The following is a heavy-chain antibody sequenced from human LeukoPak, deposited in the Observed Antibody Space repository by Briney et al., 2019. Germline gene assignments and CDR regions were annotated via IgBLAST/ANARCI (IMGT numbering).Heavy chain of an antibody. Sequence: SETLSLTCIVSGGSISFFGYHWGWFRQSPVKGLELIGTFDHSGSSYYNPSLKSRATISVDTSKNYVSLKLSSVTAADTAVYYCASLRIQLWYQGYFDYRGQGTLVTVSS. CDR3: ASLRIQLWYQGYFDY. CDR1: GGSISFFGYH. D-gene: IGHD5-18*01. CDR2: FDHSGSS. J-gene: IGHJ4*02. V-gene: IGHV4-39*07.